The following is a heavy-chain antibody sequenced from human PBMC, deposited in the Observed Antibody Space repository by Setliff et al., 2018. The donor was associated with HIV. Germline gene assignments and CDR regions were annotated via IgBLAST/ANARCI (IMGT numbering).Heavy chain of an antibody. Sequence: PSETLSLTCTVSGGSISSSSYYWGWIRQPPGKGLEWIGSIYYSGSTYYNPSLKSRVTISVDKSNNHFSLKLSSVTAADTAVYYCARGFRSGRIFGIDYWGQGTLVTVSS. CDR2: IYYSGST. J-gene: IGHJ4*02. V-gene: IGHV4-39*07. CDR3: ARGFRSGRIFGIDY. D-gene: IGHD3-3*01. CDR1: GGSISSSSYY.